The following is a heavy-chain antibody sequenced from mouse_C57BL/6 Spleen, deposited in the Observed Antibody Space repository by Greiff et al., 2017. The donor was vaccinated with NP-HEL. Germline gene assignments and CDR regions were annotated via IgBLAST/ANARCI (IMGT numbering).Heavy chain of an antibody. CDR2: IYPGDGDT. CDR1: GYAFSSYW. J-gene: IGHJ2*01. Sequence: QVQLQQSGAELVKPGASVKISCKASGYAFSSYWMNWVKQRPGKGLEWIGQIYPGDGDTNYNGKFKGKATLTADKSASTAYMQLSSLTSEDSAVYFCARYQAQATFDYWGQGTTLTVSS. V-gene: IGHV1-80*01. D-gene: IGHD3-2*02. CDR3: ARYQAQATFDY.